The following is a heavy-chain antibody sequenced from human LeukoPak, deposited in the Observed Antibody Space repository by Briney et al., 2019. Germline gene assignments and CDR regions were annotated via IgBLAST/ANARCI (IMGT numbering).Heavy chain of an antibody. J-gene: IGHJ4*02. V-gene: IGHV1-69*13. CDR1: GGTFSSYA. Sequence: RASVKVSCKASGGTFSSYAISWVRQAPGQGLEWMGGIIPIFGTANYAQTFQGRVTITADESTSTAYMELSSLRSEDTAVYYCARLFGVGTVTPRVDYWGQGTLVTVSS. D-gene: IGHD4-17*01. CDR2: IIPIFGTA. CDR3: ARLFGVGTVTPRVDY.